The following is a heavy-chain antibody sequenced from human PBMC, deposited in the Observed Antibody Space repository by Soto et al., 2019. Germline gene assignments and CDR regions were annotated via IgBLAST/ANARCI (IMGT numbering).Heavy chain of an antibody. CDR2: IYPGDSDT. V-gene: IGHV5-51*01. CDR1: GYSFAGYW. Sequence: GESLKISCKGSGYSFAGYWIGWVRPMPGKGLDWMGVIYPGDSDTRYGPSFHGQVTISADKSISTAYLQWSSLKASDTAMYFCARLPGVRGVFDGFNVWGQGTMVTV. CDR3: ARLPGVRGVFDGFNV. D-gene: IGHD3-10*01. J-gene: IGHJ3*01.